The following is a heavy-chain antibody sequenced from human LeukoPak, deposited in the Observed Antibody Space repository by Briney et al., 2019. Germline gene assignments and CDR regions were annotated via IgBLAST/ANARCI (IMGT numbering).Heavy chain of an antibody. J-gene: IGHJ4*02. CDR2: ISSSSSYI. CDR3: ARDLRLWFGD. V-gene: IGHV3-21*01. Sequence: PGGXLRLSCAASGFTFSSYSMNWVRQAPGKGLEWVSSISSSSSYIYYADSVKGRFTISRDNAKNSLYLQMNSLRAEDTAVYYCARDLRLWFGDWGQGTLVTVSS. D-gene: IGHD3-10*01. CDR1: GFTFSSYS.